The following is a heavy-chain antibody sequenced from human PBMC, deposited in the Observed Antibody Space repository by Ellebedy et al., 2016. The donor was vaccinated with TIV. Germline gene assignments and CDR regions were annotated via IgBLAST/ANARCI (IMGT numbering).Heavy chain of an antibody. CDR1: GGTFSSYA. D-gene: IGHD6-13*01. J-gene: IGHJ4*02. CDR3: ARDTADQAAGNERYFDY. V-gene: IGHV1-69*13. CDR2: IIPIFGTA. Sequence: ASVKVSCKASGGTFSSYAISWVRQAPGQGLEWMGGIIPIFGTANYAQKFQGRVTITADESTSTAYMELSSLRSEDTAVYYCARDTADQAAGNERYFDYWGQGTLVTVSS.